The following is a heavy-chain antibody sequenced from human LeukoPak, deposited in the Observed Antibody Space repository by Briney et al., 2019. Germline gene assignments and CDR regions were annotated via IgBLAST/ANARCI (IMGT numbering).Heavy chain of an antibody. V-gene: IGHV3-7*01. CDR1: GFTFSRFW. D-gene: IGHD4-11*01. Sequence: GSLRPSCSASGFTFSRFWMSWVRQAPGKGLEYVALIKQGGSEIFHMDSVKGRFTISRDDATNSLYLQMNSLRVEDTALYYCARDRESESDSEGDYWGQGTLVTVSS. CDR3: ARDRESESDSEGDY. J-gene: IGHJ4*02. CDR2: IKQGGSEI.